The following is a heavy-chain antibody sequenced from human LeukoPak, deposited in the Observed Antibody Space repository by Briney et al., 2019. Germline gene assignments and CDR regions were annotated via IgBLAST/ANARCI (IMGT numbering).Heavy chain of an antibody. J-gene: IGHJ4*02. Sequence: SETLSLTCTISGGSITGSSYYWGWIRQSPGKGLEWIGNIYYSGSTYYNSSLKSRVTISIDTSKDHFSLRLTSVTASDTAVYFCTRGSYDVLTGRSTLGEYWGQGTLVAVSS. CDR2: IYYSGST. CDR3: TRGSYDVLTGRSTLGEY. CDR1: GGSITGSSYY. D-gene: IGHD3-9*01. V-gene: IGHV4-39*02.